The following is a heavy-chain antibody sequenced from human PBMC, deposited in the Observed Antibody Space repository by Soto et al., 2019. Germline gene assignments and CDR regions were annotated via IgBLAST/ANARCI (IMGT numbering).Heavy chain of an antibody. Sequence: QVQLVESGGGVVQPGRSLRLSCAASGFTFSSYGMHWVRQAPGKGLEWVAVISYDGSNKYYADSVKGRFTISRDNSKKTLYLQMTSLRAEAPAVYYCAKDSRIVVATAPYDYWGRGTLVTVSS. CDR2: ISYDGSNK. CDR1: GFTFSSYG. J-gene: IGHJ4*02. V-gene: IGHV3-30*18. D-gene: IGHD2-21*02. CDR3: AKDSRIVVATAPYDY.